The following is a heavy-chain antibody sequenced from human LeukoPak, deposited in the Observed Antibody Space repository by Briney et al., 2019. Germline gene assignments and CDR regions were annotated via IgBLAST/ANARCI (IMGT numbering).Heavy chain of an antibody. D-gene: IGHD3-10*01. J-gene: IGHJ4*02. CDR2: ISGSGGRS. Sequence: GGSLRLSCAVSGITLSNYGMSWGRQAPGKGLEGGAGISGSGGRSNYADSVKGRFTISRDSPKKTLYLQMNSLRAEDTAVYFCAKRGVVIRVVLVGFHKEAYYFDSWGQGALVTVSS. CDR3: AKRGVVIRVVLVGFHKEAYYFDS. CDR1: GITLSNYG. V-gene: IGHV3-23*01.